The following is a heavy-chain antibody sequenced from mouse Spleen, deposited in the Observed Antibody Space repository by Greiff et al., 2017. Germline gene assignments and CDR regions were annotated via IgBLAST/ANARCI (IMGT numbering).Heavy chain of an antibody. D-gene: IGHD1-1*01. V-gene: IGHV5-4*01. Sequence: EVNVVESGGGLVKPGGSLKLSCAASGFTFSSYAMSWVRQTPEKRLEWVATISDGGSYTYYPDNVKGRFTISRDNAKNNLYLQMSHLKSEDTAMYYFARDQVVRGDYFDYWGQGTTLTVSS. CDR3: ARDQVVRGDYFDY. CDR1: GFTFSSYA. J-gene: IGHJ2*01. CDR2: ISDGGSYT.